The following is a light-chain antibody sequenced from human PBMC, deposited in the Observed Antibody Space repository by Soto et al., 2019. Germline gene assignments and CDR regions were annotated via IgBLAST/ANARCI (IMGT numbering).Light chain of an antibody. CDR2: EVS. J-gene: IGLJ2*01. CDR1: SSDVGGYEY. V-gene: IGLV2-14*01. Sequence: QSALTQPASVSGSPGQSITISCTGTSSDVGGYEYVSWYQHHPGKAPRLMIYEVSNRPSGVSNRFSASKSGNTASLTISGLQPEDEADYYCCSYTNSATRIFGGGTKLTVL. CDR3: CSYTNSATRI.